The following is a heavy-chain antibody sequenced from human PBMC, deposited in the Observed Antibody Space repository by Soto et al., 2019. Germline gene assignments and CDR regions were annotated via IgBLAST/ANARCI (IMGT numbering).Heavy chain of an antibody. CDR1: GFTFSSYG. D-gene: IGHD5-18*01. CDR2: ISYDGSNK. CDR3: AKEGGVDTAMVLFDD. Sequence: PGGSLRLSCAASGFTFSSYGMHWVRQAPGKGLEWVAVISYDGSNKYYADSVKGRFTISRDNSKNTLYLQMNSLRAEDTAVYYCAKEGGVDTAMVLFDDWGQGTLVTVSS. J-gene: IGHJ4*02. V-gene: IGHV3-30*18.